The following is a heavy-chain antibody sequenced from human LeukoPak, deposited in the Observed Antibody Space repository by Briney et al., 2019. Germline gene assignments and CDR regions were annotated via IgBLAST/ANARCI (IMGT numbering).Heavy chain of an antibody. D-gene: IGHD2-15*01. Sequence: GESLRLSCVASGFTFSSYAMSWVRQAPGKGLEWVSGISGSGGNTYYADSVRGRFTVSRDNSKNTLYLQMNSLRAEDTAVYYCAKARYCSGGSCYSDYWGQGTLVTVSS. J-gene: IGHJ4*02. CDR1: GFTFSSYA. V-gene: IGHV3-23*01. CDR2: ISGSGGNT. CDR3: AKARYCSGGSCYSDY.